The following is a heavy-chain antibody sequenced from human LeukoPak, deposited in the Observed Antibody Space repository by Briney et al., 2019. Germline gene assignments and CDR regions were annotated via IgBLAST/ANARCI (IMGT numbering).Heavy chain of an antibody. V-gene: IGHV3-9*01. D-gene: IGHD3-22*01. J-gene: IGHJ6*03. CDR3: ARPKCYDSSGYTYYYYYYYMDV. CDR2: INWNNDSI. CDR1: GFTFDDYA. Sequence: QSGGSLRLSCAVSGFTFDDYAMHWVRQVPGKGLEWVSGINWNNDSIGYADSVKGRFTTSRDNAKNSLYLQMNSLRAEDTAVYYCARPKCYDSSGYTYYYYYYYMDVWGKGTTVTVSS.